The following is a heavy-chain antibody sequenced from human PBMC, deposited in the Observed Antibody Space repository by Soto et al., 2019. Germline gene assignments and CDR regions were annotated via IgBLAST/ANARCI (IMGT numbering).Heavy chain of an antibody. D-gene: IGHD3-22*01. V-gene: IGHV4-39*01. Sequence: PSETLSLTCTVSGGSISSSSYYWGWIRQPPGKGLEWIGNVYYGGSTYYNPSLKSRVTISVETSKSQFSLKLSSVTAADTAVYYCAGGDYYHSSGYYFSHCPLAVWGQGTTVTVSS. CDR2: VYYGGST. J-gene: IGHJ6*02. CDR3: AGGDYYHSSGYYFSHCPLAV. CDR1: GGSISSSSYY.